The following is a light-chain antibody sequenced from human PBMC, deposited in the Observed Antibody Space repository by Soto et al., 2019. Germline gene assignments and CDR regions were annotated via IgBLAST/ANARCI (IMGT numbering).Light chain of an antibody. J-gene: IGLJ2*01. Sequence: QSALTQPASVSGSPGQSITISYTGTSSDVGGYNYVSWYQQYPGKAPKLMIYDVSNRPSGVSNRFSGSKSGNTASLTISGLRAEDEADYYCSSYTSSSTLVVFGGGTKLTVL. CDR3: SSYTSSSTLVV. V-gene: IGLV2-14*01. CDR2: DVS. CDR1: SSDVGGYNY.